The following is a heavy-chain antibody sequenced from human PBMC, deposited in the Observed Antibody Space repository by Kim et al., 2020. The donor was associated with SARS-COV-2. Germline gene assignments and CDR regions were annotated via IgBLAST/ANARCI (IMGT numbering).Heavy chain of an antibody. CDR3: ARRWGGAFDF. V-gene: IGHV4-59*08. D-gene: IGHD3-16*01. J-gene: IGHJ3*01. Sequence: GSTNYHPSLKSRVTITVDTSKNQSSLKLSSVTAADTAVYYCARRWGGAFDFWGQGTMAAVSS. CDR2: GST.